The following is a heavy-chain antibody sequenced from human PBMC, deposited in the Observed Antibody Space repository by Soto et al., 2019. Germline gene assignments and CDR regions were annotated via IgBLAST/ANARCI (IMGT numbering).Heavy chain of an antibody. V-gene: IGHV4-59*01. D-gene: IGHD3-10*01. J-gene: IGHJ3*02. CDR3: ARAVTMVRGVIMFAFDI. Sequence: SETLSLTCTVSGGSISSYYWSWIRQPPGKGLEWIGYIYYSGSTNYNPSLKSRVTISVDTSKNQFSLKLSSVTAADTAVYYCARAVTMVRGVIMFAFDIWGQGTMVTVSS. CDR2: IYYSGST. CDR1: GGSISSYY.